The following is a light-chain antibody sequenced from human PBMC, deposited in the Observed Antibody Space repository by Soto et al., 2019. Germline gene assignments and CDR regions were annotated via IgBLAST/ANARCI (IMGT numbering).Light chain of an antibody. CDR2: EVT. Sequence: QSALTQPASVSGSPGQSITISCTGTSGDIGSYNRVSWYQQHPGKAPKLIIYEVTDRPSGVSNRFSGSKSSNTASLTISGLQAEDEAEYYCSSYTNINTRACVFGTGTQLTVL. CDR1: SGDIGSYNR. V-gene: IGLV2-14*01. CDR3: SSYTNINTRACV. J-gene: IGLJ1*01.